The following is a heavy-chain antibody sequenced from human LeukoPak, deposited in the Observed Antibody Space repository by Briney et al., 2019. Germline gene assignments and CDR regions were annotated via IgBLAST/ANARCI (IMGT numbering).Heavy chain of an antibody. J-gene: IGHJ4*02. CDR1: GFTFSSYA. Sequence: GRSLRLSCAASGFTFSSYAMSWVRQAPGTGLEWVSAISGSGGSTYYADSVKGRFTISRDNSKNTLYLQMNSLRAEDTAVYYCANAEVGRGYSGYDSFDYWGQETLVTVSS. CDR2: ISGSGGST. CDR3: ANAEVGRGYSGYDSFDY. V-gene: IGHV3-23*01. D-gene: IGHD5-12*01.